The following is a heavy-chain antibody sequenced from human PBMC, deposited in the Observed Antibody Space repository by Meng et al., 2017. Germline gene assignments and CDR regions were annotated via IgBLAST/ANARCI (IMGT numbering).Heavy chain of an antibody. CDR1: GFSLSTSGVG. CDR2: IYWADDK. V-gene: IGHV2-5*02. J-gene: IGHJ4*02. Sequence: QITLTEAGPTLVKPPQTLTLTCTFSGFSLSTSGVGVGWIRQPPGKALEWLALIYWADDKRYSPSLKSRLTITKDTSKNQVVLTMTNMDPVDTATYYCAHSKKTYYDFWSGYLGYYFDYWGQGTLVTVSS. CDR3: AHSKKTYYDFWSGYLGYYFDY. D-gene: IGHD3-3*01.